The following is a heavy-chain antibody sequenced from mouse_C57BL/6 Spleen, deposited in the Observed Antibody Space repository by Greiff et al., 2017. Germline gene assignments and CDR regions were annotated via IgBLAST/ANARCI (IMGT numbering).Heavy chain of an antibody. CDR2: IDPETGGT. J-gene: IGHJ2*01. V-gene: IGHV1-15*01. Sequence: VQLQQSGAELVRPGASVTLSCKASGYTFTDYEMHWVKQTPVHGLEWIGAIDPETGGTAYNQKFKGKAILTADKSSSTAYMELRSLTSEDSAVYYCTRDYGSSLYYFDYWGQGTTLTVSS. CDR1: GYTFTDYE. D-gene: IGHD1-1*01. CDR3: TRDYGSSLYYFDY.